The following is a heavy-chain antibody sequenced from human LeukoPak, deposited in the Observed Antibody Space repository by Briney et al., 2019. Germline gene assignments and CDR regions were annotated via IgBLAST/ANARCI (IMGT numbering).Heavy chain of an antibody. V-gene: IGHV1-18*04. CDR2: ISAYNGNT. J-gene: IGHJ5*02. CDR3: ARDGDCSSTSCYEGDSGNWFDP. D-gene: IGHD2-2*01. CDR1: GYTFTGYY. Sequence: GASVKVSCKASGYTFTGYYMHWVRQAPGQGLEWMGWISAYNGNTNYAQKLQGRVTMTTDTSTSTAYMELRSLRSDDTAVYYCARDGDCSSTSCYEGDSGNWFDPWGQGTLVTVSS.